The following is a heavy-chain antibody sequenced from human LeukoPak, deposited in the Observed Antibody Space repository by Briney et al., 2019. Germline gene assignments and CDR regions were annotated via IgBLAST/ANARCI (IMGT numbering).Heavy chain of an antibody. J-gene: IGHJ3*02. V-gene: IGHV4-4*07. D-gene: IGHD3-22*01. CDR3: ARDKGTRYDSSGYYEDHDAFDI. CDR1: GGSISSYY. Sequence: SETLSLTCPVSGGSISSYYWSWIRQPAGKGLEWIVRIYTSGSTNYNPSLKSRVTMSVDTSKNQFSLKLSSVTAADTAVYYCARDKGTRYDSSGYYEDHDAFDIWGQGTMVTVSS. CDR2: IYTSGST.